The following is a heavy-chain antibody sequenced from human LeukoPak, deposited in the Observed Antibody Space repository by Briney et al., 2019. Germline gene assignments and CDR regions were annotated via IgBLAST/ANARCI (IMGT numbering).Heavy chain of an antibody. J-gene: IGHJ2*01. D-gene: IGHD3-10*01. Sequence: SETLSLTCTVSGGSISSSNYFWGWIRQPPGKGLEWIGSFYYSGSTYYNPSLKSRVTISVDTSKNQFSLKLSSVTAADTAVYYCARRGSGLYWYFDLWGRGTLVTVSS. CDR3: ARRGSGLYWYFDL. V-gene: IGHV4-39*01. CDR2: FYYSGST. CDR1: GGSISSSNYF.